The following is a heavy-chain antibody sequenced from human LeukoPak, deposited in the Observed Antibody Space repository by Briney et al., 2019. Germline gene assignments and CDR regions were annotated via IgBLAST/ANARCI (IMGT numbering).Heavy chain of an antibody. Sequence: GGSLRLSCAASGFTFSSYAMSWVRQAPGKGLEWVSAISGSGGSTYYAGSVKGRFTISRDNSKTTLYLQMNSLRAEDTAVYYCAKGMEWSSYYYYGMDVWGQGTTVTVSS. CDR1: GFTFSSYA. CDR3: AKGMEWSSYYYYGMDV. CDR2: ISGSGGST. D-gene: IGHD3-3*01. V-gene: IGHV3-23*01. J-gene: IGHJ6*02.